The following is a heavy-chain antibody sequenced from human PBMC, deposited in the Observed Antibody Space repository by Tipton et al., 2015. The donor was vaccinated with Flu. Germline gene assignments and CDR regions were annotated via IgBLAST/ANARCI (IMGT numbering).Heavy chain of an antibody. CDR2: ISNTGNTI. D-gene: IGHD3-16*01. Sequence: GSLRLSCEASGFIFSDFEMNWVRQAPGKGLEWVSHISNTGNTIYYAESVQGRFTISRDNAKNSVYLQMNSLRADDTAVYYCAKKVGEVWGQGTMVTVS. J-gene: IGHJ3*01. CDR3: AKKVGEV. V-gene: IGHV3-48*03. CDR1: GFIFSDFE.